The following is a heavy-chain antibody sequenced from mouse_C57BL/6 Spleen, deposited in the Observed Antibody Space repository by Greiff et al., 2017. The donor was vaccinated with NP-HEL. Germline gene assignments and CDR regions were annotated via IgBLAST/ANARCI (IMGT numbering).Heavy chain of an antibody. V-gene: IGHV6-6*01. CDR3: TRLLRGRDWYFDV. D-gene: IGHD1-1*01. CDR1: GFTFSDAW. Sequence: DVKLVESGGGLVQPGGSMKLSCAASGFTFSDAWMDWVRQSPEKGLEWVAEIRNKANNHATYYAESVKGRFTISRDDSKSSVYLQMNSLRAEDTGIYYCTRLLRGRDWYFDVWGTGTTVTVSS. CDR2: IRNKANNHAT. J-gene: IGHJ1*03.